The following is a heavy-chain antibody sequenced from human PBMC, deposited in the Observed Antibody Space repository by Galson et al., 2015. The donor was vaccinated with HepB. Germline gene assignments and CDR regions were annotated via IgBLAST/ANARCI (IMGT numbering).Heavy chain of an antibody. CDR3: ARDRYGGNSIYFDY. CDR1: GFTFSRYA. Sequence: SLRLSCAASGFTFSRYAMHWVRHAPGKGLEWVAVISFDGTNKDYADSVKGRFTISRDNSKNTLYLQMNSLRAEDTAVYYCARDRYGGNSIYFDYWGQGTLVTVSS. V-gene: IGHV3-30-3*01. J-gene: IGHJ4*02. D-gene: IGHD4-23*01. CDR2: ISFDGTNK.